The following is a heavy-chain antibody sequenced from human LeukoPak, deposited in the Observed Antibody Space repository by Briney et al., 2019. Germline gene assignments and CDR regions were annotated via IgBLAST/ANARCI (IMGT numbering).Heavy chain of an antibody. CDR1: GFTFSSYG. CDR2: IWYDGSNK. CDR3: AREWFGELTIDY. Sequence: GGSLRLSCAASGFTFSSYGMHWVRQAPGKGLEGVAVIWYDGSNKYYADSVKGRFTISRDNSKNTLYLQMNSLRAEDTAVYYCAREWFGELTIDYWGQGTLVTVSS. V-gene: IGHV3-33*01. D-gene: IGHD3-10*01. J-gene: IGHJ4*02.